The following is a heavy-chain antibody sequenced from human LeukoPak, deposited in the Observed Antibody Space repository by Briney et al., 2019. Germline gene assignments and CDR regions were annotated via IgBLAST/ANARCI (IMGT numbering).Heavy chain of an antibody. Sequence: GGSLRLSCVGSGFTFGEYGMHWVRQVPGQGLEWVSHITWDGGSTYYAGSMKGRFTISRDNSKNSLYLQMNSLGAEDTALYYCAKDAGYCSGGSCYDIFDYWGQGTLVTVSS. CDR1: GFTFGEYG. J-gene: IGHJ4*02. D-gene: IGHD2-15*01. V-gene: IGHV3-43D*03. CDR2: ITWDGGST. CDR3: AKDAGYCSGGSCYDIFDY.